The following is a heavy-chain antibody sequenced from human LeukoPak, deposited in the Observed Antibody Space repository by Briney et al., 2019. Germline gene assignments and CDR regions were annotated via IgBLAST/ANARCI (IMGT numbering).Heavy chain of an antibody. Sequence: GASVKVSCKASGGTFSSYAISWVRQAPGQGLEWMGGIIPIFGTANYAQKFQGRVTITADESTSTAYMELSSLRSEDTAVYYCARSHTVFPADDIWGQGTMVTVSS. CDR1: GGTFSSYA. V-gene: IGHV1-69*13. J-gene: IGHJ3*02. D-gene: IGHD4-17*01. CDR2: IIPIFGTA. CDR3: ARSHTVFPADDI.